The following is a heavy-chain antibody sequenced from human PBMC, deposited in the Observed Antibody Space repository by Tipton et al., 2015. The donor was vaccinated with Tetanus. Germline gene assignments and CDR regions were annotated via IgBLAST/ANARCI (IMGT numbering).Heavy chain of an antibody. CDR3: ARDIDVPGTTLYFDY. CDR1: GFTVSNNH. Sequence: SLRLSCAASGFTVSNNHMSWVRQAPGKGLEWVSIIYGDGAISYADSVKGRFTISRDNAKNSLYLQMNGLRVEDTAVYYCARDIDVPGTTLYFDYWGQGTLVTVSS. CDR2: IYGDGAI. V-gene: IGHV3-53*01. J-gene: IGHJ4*02. D-gene: IGHD1-1*01.